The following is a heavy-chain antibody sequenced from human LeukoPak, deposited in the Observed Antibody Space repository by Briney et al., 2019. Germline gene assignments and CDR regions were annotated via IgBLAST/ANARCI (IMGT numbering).Heavy chain of an antibody. Sequence: GGSLRLSRAASGFTFSSYEMNWVRQAPGKGLEWVSYISSSGSTIYYADSVKGRFTISRDNAKNSLYLQMNSLRAEDTAVYYCARQKAMAPGADYWGQGTLVTVSS. J-gene: IGHJ4*02. CDR1: GFTFSSYE. V-gene: IGHV3-48*03. CDR3: ARQKAMAPGADY. D-gene: IGHD5-18*01. CDR2: ISSSGSTI.